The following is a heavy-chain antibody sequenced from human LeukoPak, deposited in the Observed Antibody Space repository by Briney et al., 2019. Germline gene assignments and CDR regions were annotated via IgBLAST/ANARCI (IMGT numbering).Heavy chain of an antibody. D-gene: IGHD6-6*01. V-gene: IGHV3-23*01. CDR3: AIGEYWVTARPSR. CDR1: GFTFSGYA. CDR2: ISGSGGST. Sequence: QPGGSLRLSCAASGFTFSGYAMTWVRQAPGKGLEWVSPISGSGGSTYYADSVKGRFTISRDNSKNTLYLQMNSLRAEDTAVYYCAIGEYWVTARPSRWGRGTLVTVSS. J-gene: IGHJ4*02.